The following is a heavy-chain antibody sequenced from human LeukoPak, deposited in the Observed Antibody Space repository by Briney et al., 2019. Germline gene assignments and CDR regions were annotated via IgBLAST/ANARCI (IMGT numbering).Heavy chain of an antibody. CDR2: ISYSGST. CDR1: GDAIDNYY. V-gene: IGHV4-59*01. CDR3: ARDWFRNWFDP. J-gene: IGHJ5*02. D-gene: IGHD3-10*01. Sequence: SETLSLTSTVSGDAIDNYYWSWIRQPPGKGLEWIGYISYSGSTKYSPSHEGRVSISLDKSKNQFSLSLSSVTAADTAVYYCARDWFRNWFDPWGQGALVTVSP.